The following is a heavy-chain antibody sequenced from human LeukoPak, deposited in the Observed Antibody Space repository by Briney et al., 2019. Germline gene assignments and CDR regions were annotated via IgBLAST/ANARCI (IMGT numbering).Heavy chain of an antibody. D-gene: IGHD2-21*01. CDR1: GYTFTSYG. CDR3: TREANCYSRFDP. J-gene: IGHJ5*02. Sequence: ASVKVSCKASGYTFTSYGISWVRQAPGQGLEWMGWISGYNGNTNYAQKFQGRVTMTTDTSTNTAYMELRSLRSDDTAVYYCTREANCYSRFDPWGQGTLGTVSS. CDR2: ISGYNGNT. V-gene: IGHV1-18*01.